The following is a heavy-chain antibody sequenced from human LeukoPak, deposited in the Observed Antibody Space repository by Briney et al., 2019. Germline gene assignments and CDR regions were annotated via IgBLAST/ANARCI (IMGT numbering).Heavy chain of an antibody. CDR3: ARVVVVPAGRWFDP. V-gene: IGHV4-59*01. Sequence: SETLSLTCTVSGGSISSYYWSWIRQPPGKGLEWIGYIYYSGSTNYNPSLKSRVTISVDTSKNQFSLKLSSVTAADTAVYYCARVVVVPAGRWFDPWGQGTLVTVSS. J-gene: IGHJ5*02. D-gene: IGHD2-2*01. CDR2: IYYSGST. CDR1: GGSISSYY.